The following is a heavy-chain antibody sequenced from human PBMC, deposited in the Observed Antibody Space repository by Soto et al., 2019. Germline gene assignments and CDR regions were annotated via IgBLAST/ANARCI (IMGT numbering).Heavy chain of an antibody. Sequence: GESLKISCKGSGYSFTSYWIGWVRQMPGKGLEWMGIIYPGDSDTRYSPSFQGQVTISADKSISTAYLQWSSLKASDTAMYYCAGTSSSSRFYYYRMDVWGQGTTVTVSS. V-gene: IGHV5-51*01. CDR2: IYPGDSDT. J-gene: IGHJ6*02. CDR1: GYSFTSYW. CDR3: AGTSSSSRFYYYRMDV. D-gene: IGHD6-6*01.